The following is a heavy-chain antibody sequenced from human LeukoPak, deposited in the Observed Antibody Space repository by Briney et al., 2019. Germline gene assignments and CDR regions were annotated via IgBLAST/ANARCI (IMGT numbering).Heavy chain of an antibody. CDR1: GFAFSIYA. CDR2: ISSSGSTI. J-gene: IGHJ4*02. Sequence: GGSLRLSCAASGFAFSIYAMSWVRQAPGKGLEWVSYISSSGSTIYYADSVKGRFTISRDNAKNSLYLQMNSLRAEDTAVYYCAGIDYYDSSGYYYVEDYWGQGTLVTVSS. D-gene: IGHD3-22*01. V-gene: IGHV3-48*03. CDR3: AGIDYYDSSGYYYVEDY.